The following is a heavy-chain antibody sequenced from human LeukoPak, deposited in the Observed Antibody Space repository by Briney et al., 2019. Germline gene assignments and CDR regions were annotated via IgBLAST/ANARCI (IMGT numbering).Heavy chain of an antibody. CDR2: ISSSSSYI. CDR3: ARKLDVAYFDY. J-gene: IGHJ4*02. CDR1: GFTLSSYS. Sequence: GGSLRLSCAASGFTLSSYSMNWVRQAPGKGLEWVSSISSSSSYIYYADSVKGRFTISRDNAKNSLYLQMNSLRAEDTAAYYCARKLDVAYFDYWGQGTLVTVSS. D-gene: IGHD6-6*01. V-gene: IGHV3-21*01.